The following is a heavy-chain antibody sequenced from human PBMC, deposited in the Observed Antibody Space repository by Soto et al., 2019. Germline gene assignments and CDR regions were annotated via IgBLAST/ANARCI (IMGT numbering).Heavy chain of an antibody. CDR2: IIPIFGTA. CDR3: ARDMGMIVVVPAAFDI. V-gene: IGHV1-69*13. Sequence: SVKVSCKASGGTFSSYAISWVRQAPGQGLEWMGGIIPIFGTANYAQKFQGRVTITADESTSTAYMELSSLRSEDTAVYYCARDMGMIVVVPAAFDIWGQGTMVTVSS. J-gene: IGHJ3*02. CDR1: GGTFSSYA. D-gene: IGHD3-22*01.